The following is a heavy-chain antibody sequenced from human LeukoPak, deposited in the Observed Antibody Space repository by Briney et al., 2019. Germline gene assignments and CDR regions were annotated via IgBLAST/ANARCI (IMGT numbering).Heavy chain of an antibody. CDR1: GGSISSHY. V-gene: IGHV4-59*11. Sequence: SETLSLTCTVSGGSISSHYWSWIRQPPGKGLEWIGYIYYSGSTNYNPSLKSRVTISVDTSKNQFSLKLSSVTAADTAVYYCARDGVITIFGVVIRGSFDYWGQGTLVTVSS. CDR2: IYYSGST. D-gene: IGHD3-3*01. J-gene: IGHJ4*02. CDR3: ARDGVITIFGVVIRGSFDY.